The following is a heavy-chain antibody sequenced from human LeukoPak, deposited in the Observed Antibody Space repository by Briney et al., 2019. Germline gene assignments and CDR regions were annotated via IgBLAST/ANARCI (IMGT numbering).Heavy chain of an antibody. Sequence: ASVKVSCKASGYTFTTYGLSWVRQAPGQGLEWMGWISTYNGDTNYAQKLQGRVTMTTDTSTSTAYMELRSLRSDDTAVYYCARNLAVGAKYYFDYWGQGTLVTVSS. CDR1: GYTFTTYG. J-gene: IGHJ4*02. V-gene: IGHV1-18*01. D-gene: IGHD1-26*01. CDR2: ISTYNGDT. CDR3: ARNLAVGAKYYFDY.